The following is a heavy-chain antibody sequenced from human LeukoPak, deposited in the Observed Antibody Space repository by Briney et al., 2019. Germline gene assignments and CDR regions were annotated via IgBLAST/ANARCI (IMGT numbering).Heavy chain of an antibody. D-gene: IGHD2-15*01. CDR2: INHSGST. CDR3: ARLVGYIDY. V-gene: IGHV4-30-2*01. J-gene: IGHJ4*02. Sequence: SETLSLTCAVSGGSISSGGYSWSWIRQPPGKGLEWIGYINHSGSTNYNPSLKSRVTISVDTSKNQFSLKLSSVTAADTAVYYCARLVGYIDYWGQGTLVTVSS. CDR1: GGSISSGGYS.